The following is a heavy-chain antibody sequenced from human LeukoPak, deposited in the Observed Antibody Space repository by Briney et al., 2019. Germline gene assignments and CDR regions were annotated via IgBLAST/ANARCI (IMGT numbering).Heavy chain of an antibody. V-gene: IGHV4-61*05. CDR1: GYSISSGYY. D-gene: IGHD5-18*01. J-gene: IGHJ4*02. CDR3: AFSYSYDPFDY. Sequence: SETLSLTCTVSGYSISSGYYWGWIRQPPGKGLEWIGYIYYSGSTNYNPSLKSRVTISVDTSKNQFSLKLSSVTAADTAVYYCAFSYSYDPFDYWGQETLVTVSS. CDR2: IYYSGST.